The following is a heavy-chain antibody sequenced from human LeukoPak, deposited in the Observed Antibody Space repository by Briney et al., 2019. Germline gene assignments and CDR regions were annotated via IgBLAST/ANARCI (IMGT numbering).Heavy chain of an antibody. V-gene: IGHV3-23*01. CDR2: TSDRGDYT. CDR3: AKKAQYNGNYPLDY. Sequence: GGSLRLSCAASGFTVSNNYMSWVRQAPGKGLEWVSGTSDRGDYTYYAGSVKGRFTISRDNSKNTLYLQMNSLRAEDTALYFCAKKAQYNGNYPLDYWGQGTLVTVSS. J-gene: IGHJ4*02. CDR1: GFTVSNNY. D-gene: IGHD1-26*01.